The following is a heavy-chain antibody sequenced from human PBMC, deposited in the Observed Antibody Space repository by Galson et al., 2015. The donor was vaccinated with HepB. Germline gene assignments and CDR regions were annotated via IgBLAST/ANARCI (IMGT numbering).Heavy chain of an antibody. CDR1: GGSISSYY. D-gene: IGHD6-6*01. CDR3: ASLTYSSSSGFDY. J-gene: IGHJ4*02. V-gene: IGHV4-59*01. Sequence: TLSLTCTVSGGSISSYYWSWIRQPPGKGLEWIGYIYYSGSTNYNPSLKSRVTISVDTSKNQFSLKLSSVTAADTAVYYCASLTYSSSSGFDYWGQGTLVTVSS. CDR2: IYYSGST.